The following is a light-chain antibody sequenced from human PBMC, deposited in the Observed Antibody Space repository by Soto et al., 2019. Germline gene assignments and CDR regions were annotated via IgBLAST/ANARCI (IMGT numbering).Light chain of an antibody. J-gene: IGKJ1*01. V-gene: IGKV3-15*01. CDR2: GAS. Sequence: EIVMTQSPVTLSVSPGERATLTCRASQSVSGNLAWYQQKPGQAPRLLIYGASTRATGIPARFSGSGSGTEFTLTISSLQSEDFAVYYCQHYANWPLTFGQGTKVEIK. CDR3: QHYANWPLT. CDR1: QSVSGN.